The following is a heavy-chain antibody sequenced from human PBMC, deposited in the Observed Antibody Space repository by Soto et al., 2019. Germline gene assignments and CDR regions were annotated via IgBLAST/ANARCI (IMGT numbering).Heavy chain of an antibody. J-gene: IGHJ4*02. V-gene: IGHV1-69*06. CDR2: IIPIFGTA. CDR3: ARERSSYYGSGSYYPLAYFDY. Sequence: SVKVSCKASGGTFSSYAISWVRQAPGQGLEWMGGIIPIFGTANYAQKFQGRVTITADKSTSTAYMELSSLRSEDTAVYYCARERSSYYGSGSYYPLAYFDYWGQGTLVTVSS. D-gene: IGHD3-10*01. CDR1: GGTFSSYA.